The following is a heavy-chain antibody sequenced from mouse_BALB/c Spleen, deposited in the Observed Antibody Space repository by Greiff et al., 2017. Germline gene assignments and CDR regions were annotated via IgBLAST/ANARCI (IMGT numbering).Heavy chain of an antibody. CDR3: ARQYGNSYAMDY. D-gene: IGHD2-10*02. J-gene: IGHJ4*01. V-gene: IGHV5-12-2*01. CDR1: GFTFSSYT. CDR2: ISNGGGST. Sequence: EVKVEESGGGLVQPGGSLKLSCAASGFTFSSYTMSWVRQTPEKRLEWVAYISNGGGSTYYPDTVKGRFTISRDNAKNTLYLQMSSLKSEDTAMYYCARQYGNSYAMDYWGQGTSVTVSS.